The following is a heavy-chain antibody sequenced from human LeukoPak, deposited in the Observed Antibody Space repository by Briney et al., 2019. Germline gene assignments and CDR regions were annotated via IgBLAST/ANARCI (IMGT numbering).Heavy chain of an antibody. CDR1: GDSISTSSYY. CDR2: IYNNGLS. CDR3: ARSDYYDYRQIDF. Sequence: SETLSLTCTVSGDSISTSSYYWGWIRQSPGNGLRWLGRIYNNGLSPYKPPLKGRLTTYVDTSRNQFSLHVSSVPAADTAVFYCARSDYYDYRQIDFWGQGTLVTVSS. V-gene: IGHV4-39*01. D-gene: IGHD3-22*01. J-gene: IGHJ4*02.